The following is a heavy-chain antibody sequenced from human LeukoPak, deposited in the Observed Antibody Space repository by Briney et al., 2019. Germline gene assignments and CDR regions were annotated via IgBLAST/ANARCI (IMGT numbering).Heavy chain of an antibody. Sequence: PSEALSLTCAVYGGSFSGYYWSWIRQPPGKGLEWIGEVNHSGSTNYNPSLKSRVTISVDTSKNQFSLKLSSVTAADTAVYYCARAKGSGYYPNWFDPWGQGTLVTVSS. CDR2: VNHSGST. CDR1: GGSFSGYY. D-gene: IGHD3-22*01. V-gene: IGHV4-34*01. CDR3: ARAKGSGYYPNWFDP. J-gene: IGHJ5*02.